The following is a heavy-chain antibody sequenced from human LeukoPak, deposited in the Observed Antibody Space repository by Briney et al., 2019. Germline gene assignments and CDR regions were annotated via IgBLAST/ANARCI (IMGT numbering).Heavy chain of an antibody. Sequence: PGGSLRLSCAASEFTFSNYWMTWVRQAPGKGLEWVAVISYDGSNKYYADSVKGRFTISRDNSKNTLYLQMNSLRAEDTAVYYCAKVRTVLGDYWGQGTLVTVSS. V-gene: IGHV3-30*18. D-gene: IGHD2-15*01. J-gene: IGHJ4*02. CDR1: EFTFSNYW. CDR3: AKVRTVLGDY. CDR2: ISYDGSNK.